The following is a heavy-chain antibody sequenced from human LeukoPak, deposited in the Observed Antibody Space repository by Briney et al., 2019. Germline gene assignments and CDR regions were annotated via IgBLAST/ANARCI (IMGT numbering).Heavy chain of an antibody. J-gene: IGHJ6*03. V-gene: IGHV4-38-2*02. Sequence: SETLSLTCTVSGYSISSGYYWGWIRQPPGKGLEWIGRIYHSGSTYSTPSLKSPVTISVDTSKNQFSLKLSSVTAADTAVYYCAREAAAAGIVVWDYMDVWGKGTTVTVSS. CDR2: IYHSGST. CDR1: GYSISSGYY. CDR3: AREAAAAGIVVWDYMDV. D-gene: IGHD6-13*01.